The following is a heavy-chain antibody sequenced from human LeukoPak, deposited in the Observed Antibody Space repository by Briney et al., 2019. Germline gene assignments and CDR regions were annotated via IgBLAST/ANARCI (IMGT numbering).Heavy chain of an antibody. CDR3: ARGGPWGSYRSRWFDP. V-gene: IGHV1-46*01. CDR2: INPSGGST. D-gene: IGHD3-16*02. J-gene: IGHJ5*02. CDR1: GYTFTGYY. Sequence: ASVKVSCKASGYTFTGYYMHWVRQAPGQGLEWMGIINPSGGSTSYAQKFQGRVTMTRDMSTSTVYMELSSLRSEDTAVYYCARGGPWGSYRSRWFDPWGQGTLVTVSS.